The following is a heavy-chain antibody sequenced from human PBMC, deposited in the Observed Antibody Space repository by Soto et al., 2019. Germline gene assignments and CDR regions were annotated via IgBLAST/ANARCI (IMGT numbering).Heavy chain of an antibody. V-gene: IGHV3-21*01. Sequence: EVQLVESGGGLVKPGGSLRLSCAASGFTFSTYSMNWVRQAPGKGLEWVSSISSSSSYIYYVDSVKGRFTISRDNAKNSLYMQMNSLRAEDTAVYYCARGYYGERIFGYWGQGTLVTVSS. J-gene: IGHJ4*02. CDR2: ISSSSSYI. CDR1: GFTFSTYS. D-gene: IGHD4-17*01. CDR3: ARGYYGERIFGY.